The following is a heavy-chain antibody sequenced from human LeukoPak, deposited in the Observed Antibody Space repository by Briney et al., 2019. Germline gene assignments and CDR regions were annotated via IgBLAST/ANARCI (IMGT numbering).Heavy chain of an antibody. CDR2: ISGSGGST. Sequence: GGSLRLSCAASGFTFSSYAMSWVRQAPGKGLEWVSAISGSGGSTYYADSVKGRFTISRDNSKNTLYLQMNSLRAEDTAVYYCAKGKGYCSGGSCSPLPSFDYWGQGTLVTVSS. D-gene: IGHD2-15*01. CDR3: AKGKGYCSGGSCSPLPSFDY. CDR1: GFTFSSYA. J-gene: IGHJ4*02. V-gene: IGHV3-23*01.